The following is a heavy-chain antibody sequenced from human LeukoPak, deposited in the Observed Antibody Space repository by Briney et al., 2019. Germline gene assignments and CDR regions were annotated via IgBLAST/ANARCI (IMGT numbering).Heavy chain of an antibody. V-gene: IGHV3-9*01. D-gene: IGHD4-11*01. CDR2: ISWNSGSI. CDR1: GFTFDDYA. CDR3: AKGNDYSNLNWFDP. J-gene: IGHJ5*02. Sequence: GRSLRLSSAASGFTFDDYAMHWVRQAPGKGLEWVSGISWNSGSIGYADSVKGRFTISRDNAKNSLYLQMNSLRAEDTALYYCAKGNDYSNLNWFDPWGQGTLVTVSS.